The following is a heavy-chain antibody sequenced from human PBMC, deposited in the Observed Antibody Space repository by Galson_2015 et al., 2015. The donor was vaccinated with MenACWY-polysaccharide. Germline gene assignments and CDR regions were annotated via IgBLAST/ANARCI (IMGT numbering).Heavy chain of an antibody. J-gene: IGHJ3*02. CDR1: GFTFSGYA. CDR2: TSYDESNK. CDR3: ARTGRDAFDI. V-gene: IGHV3-30-3*01. D-gene: IGHD2-15*01. Sequence: SLRLSCAASGFTFSGYAMHWVRQAPSKGLEWVAVTSYDESNKYYADSVKGRFTISRDNSKNTLYLQMNSLRTEDTAVYYCARTGRDAFDIWGQGTMVTVSS.